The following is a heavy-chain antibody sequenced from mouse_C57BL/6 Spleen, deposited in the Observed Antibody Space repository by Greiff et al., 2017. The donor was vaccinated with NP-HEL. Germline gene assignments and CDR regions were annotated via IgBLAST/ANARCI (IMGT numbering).Heavy chain of an antibody. CDR3: ARGHGSGWFAY. Sequence: VRLQQPGAELVKPGASVKLSCKASGYTFTSYWMHWVKQRPGQGLEWIGMIHPNSGSTNYNEKFKSKATLTVDKSSSTAYMQLSSLTSEDSAVYYCARGHGSGWFAYWGQGTLVTVSA. CDR2: IHPNSGST. V-gene: IGHV1-64*01. D-gene: IGHD1-1*01. CDR1: GYTFTSYW. J-gene: IGHJ3*01.